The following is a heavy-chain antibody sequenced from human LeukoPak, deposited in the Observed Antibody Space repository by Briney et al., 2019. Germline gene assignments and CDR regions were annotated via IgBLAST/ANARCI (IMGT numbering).Heavy chain of an antibody. CDR1: GFTFSSYW. J-gene: IGHJ5*02. CDR3: ARDLLYCSGGSCNWFDP. V-gene: IGHV3-74*01. D-gene: IGHD2-15*01. Sequence: PGRSLRLSCAASGFTFSSYWMHWVRQAPGKGLVWVSRINSDGSSTSYADSVKGRFTTSRDNAKNTLFLQMDSLGAEDTAVYYCARDLLYCSGGSCNWFDPWGQGTLVTVSS. CDR2: INSDGSST.